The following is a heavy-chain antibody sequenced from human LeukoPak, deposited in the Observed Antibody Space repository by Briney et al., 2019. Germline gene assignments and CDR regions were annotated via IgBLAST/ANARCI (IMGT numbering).Heavy chain of an antibody. Sequence: SETLSLTCAVSVGSISSGGYSWRWIRQPPAKGLEWIGYIYYSGSTYYNPSLKSRVTISVDPSKNQFSLKLSSVTAADTAVYYCARDSLDSSWGQGTLVTVSS. CDR2: IYYSGST. D-gene: IGHD2-21*01. V-gene: IGHV4-30-4*07. J-gene: IGHJ5*02. CDR1: VGSISSGGYS. CDR3: ARDSLDSS.